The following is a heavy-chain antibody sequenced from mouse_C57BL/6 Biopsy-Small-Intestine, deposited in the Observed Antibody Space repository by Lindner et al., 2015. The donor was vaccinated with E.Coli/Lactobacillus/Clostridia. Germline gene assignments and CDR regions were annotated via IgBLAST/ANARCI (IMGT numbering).Heavy chain of an antibody. CDR2: ISSGSSTI. V-gene: IGHV5-17*01. D-gene: IGHD1-1*01. CDR1: GFTFSDYG. CDR3: ARSSSYDYFDY. Sequence: VQLQESGGGLVEPGGSLKLSCAASGFTFSDYGMHWVRQAPEKGLEWVAYISSGSSTIYYADTVKGRFTISRDNAKNTLFLQMTSLRSEDTAMYYCARSSSYDYFDYWGQGTTLTVSS. J-gene: IGHJ2*01.